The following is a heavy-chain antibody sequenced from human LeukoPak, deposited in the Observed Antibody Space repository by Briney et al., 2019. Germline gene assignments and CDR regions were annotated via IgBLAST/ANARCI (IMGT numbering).Heavy chain of an antibody. V-gene: IGHV4-39*07. Sequence: SETLSLTCTVSGGSISSGSYYWSWIRQPPGKGLEWIGEINHSGSTNYNPSLKSRVTISVDTSKNQFSLKLSSVTDADTAVYFCARRVGSRAHLDYWGQGTLVTVSS. J-gene: IGHJ4*02. D-gene: IGHD3-10*01. CDR3: ARRVGSRAHLDY. CDR2: INHSGST. CDR1: GGSISSGSYY.